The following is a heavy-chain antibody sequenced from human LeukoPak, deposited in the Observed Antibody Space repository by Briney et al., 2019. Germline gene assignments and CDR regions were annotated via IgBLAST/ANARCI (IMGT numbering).Heavy chain of an antibody. CDR3: AKLLQGTFDI. J-gene: IGHJ3*02. V-gene: IGHV4-39*07. CDR1: GGSISSSSYY. D-gene: IGHD2-21*02. CDR2: IYYSGST. Sequence: SETLSLTCTVSGGSISSSSYYWGWIRQPPGKGLEWIGSIYYSGSTYYNPSLKSRVTISVDTSKNQFSLKLSSVTAADTAVYYCAKLLQGTFDIWGQGTMVTVSS.